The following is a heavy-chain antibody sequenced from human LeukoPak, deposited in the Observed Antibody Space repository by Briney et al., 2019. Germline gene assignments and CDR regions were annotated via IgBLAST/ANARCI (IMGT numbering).Heavy chain of an antibody. D-gene: IGHD1-1*01. J-gene: IGHJ6*03. V-gene: IGHV4-59*01. CDR2: IYYSGST. CDR1: SGSISSYY. Sequence: SETLSLTCTVSSGSISSYYWSWIRQPPGKGLEWIGYIYYSGSTNYNPSLKSRVTISVDTSKNQFSLKLSSVTAADTAVYYCARTGTEEAYLGMGVWGKGTTVTVSS. CDR3: ARTGTEEAYLGMGV.